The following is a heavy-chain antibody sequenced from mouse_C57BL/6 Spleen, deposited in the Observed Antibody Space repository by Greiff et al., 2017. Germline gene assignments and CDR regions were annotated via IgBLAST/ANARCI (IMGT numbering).Heavy chain of an antibody. CDR2: LNPGSGGT. Sequence: QVQLQQSGAELVRPGTSVKVSCKASGYAFTNYLIEWVKQRPGQGLEWIGVLNPGSGGTNYNEKFKGKATLTTDKSSSTAYMQLSSLTSEDSAVYFCARGGFAYWGQGTLVTVSA. J-gene: IGHJ3*01. CDR1: GYAFTNYL. CDR3: ARGGFAY. V-gene: IGHV1-54*01.